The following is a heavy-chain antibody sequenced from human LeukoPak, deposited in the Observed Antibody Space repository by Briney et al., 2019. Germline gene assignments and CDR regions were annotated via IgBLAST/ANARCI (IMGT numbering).Heavy chain of an antibody. J-gene: IGHJ4*02. CDR1: GFTFSSYS. CDR2: ISSSSSYI. Sequence: TGGSLRLSCAASGFTFSSYSMNWVRQAPGKGLEWVSSISSSSSYIYYADSVKGRFTISRDNAKNSLYLQMNSLRAEDTAVYYCARDNLRYGSGSMAGYWGQGTLVTVSS. V-gene: IGHV3-21*01. D-gene: IGHD3-10*01. CDR3: ARDNLRYGSGSMAGY.